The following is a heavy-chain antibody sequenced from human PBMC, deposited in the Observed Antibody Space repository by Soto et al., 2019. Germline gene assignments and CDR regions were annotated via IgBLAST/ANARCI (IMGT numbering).Heavy chain of an antibody. CDR2: INAGNGNT. J-gene: IGHJ4*02. D-gene: IGHD6-19*01. CDR1: GYTFTSYA. Sequence: QVQLVQSGAEVKKPGASVKVSCKASGYTFTSYAMHWVRQAPGQRPEWMGWINAGNGNTKYSQKFQGRVTITRDTSASTAYMELSSLRSEDTAVYYCARGAVAGPYYFDYWGQGTLVTVSS. V-gene: IGHV1-3*01. CDR3: ARGAVAGPYYFDY.